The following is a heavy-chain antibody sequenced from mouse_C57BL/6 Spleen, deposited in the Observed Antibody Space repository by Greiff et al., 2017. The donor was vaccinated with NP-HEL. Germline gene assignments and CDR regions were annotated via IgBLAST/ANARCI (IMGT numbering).Heavy chain of an antibody. J-gene: IGHJ1*03. V-gene: IGHV5-9-1*02. CDR1: GFTFSSYA. CDR3: TREGGCYDYDRYFDV. CDR2: ISSGGDYI. D-gene: IGHD2-4*01. Sequence: EVQGVESGEGLVKPGGSLKLSCAASGFTFSSYAMSWVRQTPEKRLEWVAYISSGGDYIYYADTVKGRFTISRDNARNTLYLQMSSLKSEETAIYYCTREGGCYDYDRYFDVWGTGTTVTVSS.